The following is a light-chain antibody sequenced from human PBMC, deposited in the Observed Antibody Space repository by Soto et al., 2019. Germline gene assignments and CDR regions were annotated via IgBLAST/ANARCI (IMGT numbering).Light chain of an antibody. CDR2: DVS. J-gene: IGLJ1*01. Sequence: QSALTQPRSVSGSPGQSVTISCTGTNSDVGGYNYVSWYQQHPGKAPKLMIYDVSKRPSGVPDRFSGSKSGNTASLTISGLQAEDEADYYCCSYAGSSTYVFGIGTKLTVL. CDR1: NSDVGGYNY. V-gene: IGLV2-11*01. CDR3: CSYAGSSTYV.